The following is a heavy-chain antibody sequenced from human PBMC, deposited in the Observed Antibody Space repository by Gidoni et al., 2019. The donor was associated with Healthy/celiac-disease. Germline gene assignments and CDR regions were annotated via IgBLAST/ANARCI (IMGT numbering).Heavy chain of an antibody. D-gene: IGHD6-13*01. J-gene: IGHJ4*02. CDR1: GGSISSYY. CDR2: IYYSGST. CDR3: ARDGRVAAAGTVDY. Sequence: QVQLKESGPGLVKPSEILSRTCTVPGGSISSYYWSWIRQPPGKGLEWIGYIYYSGSTNYNPSLQSRVTISVDTSKNQFSLKLSSVTAADTAVYYCARDGRVAAAGTVDYWGQGTLVTVSS. V-gene: IGHV4-59*01.